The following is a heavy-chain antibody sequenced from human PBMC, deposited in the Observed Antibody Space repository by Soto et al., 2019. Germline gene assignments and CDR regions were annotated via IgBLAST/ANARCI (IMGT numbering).Heavy chain of an antibody. Sequence: QIQLVQSGPEVKKPGASVKVSCKASGYTFPSSTVSWLRQAPGQGLGWMGWINAYNGDTNYAQKLQGRVTMTTDTSTNTAYMELTGLGSDDTATYFCAIANYGDNDYWGQGTLVTVSS. CDR2: INAYNGDT. D-gene: IGHD4-17*01. CDR3: AIANYGDNDY. CDR1: GYTFPSST. V-gene: IGHV1-18*01. J-gene: IGHJ4*02.